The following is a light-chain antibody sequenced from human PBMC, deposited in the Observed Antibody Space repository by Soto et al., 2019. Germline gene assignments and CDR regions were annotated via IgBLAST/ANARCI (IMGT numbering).Light chain of an antibody. CDR3: QSYDSSLSGSV. CDR1: SSNIGAGYD. J-gene: IGLJ3*02. V-gene: IGLV1-40*01. Sequence: QSVRTQPPSVSGAPGHRVTASCTGSSSNIGAGYDVHWYQQLPGTAPKLLIYGNSNRPSGVPDRFSGSKSGTSASLAITGLQAEDEADYYCQSYDSSLSGSVFGGETKLTVL. CDR2: GNS.